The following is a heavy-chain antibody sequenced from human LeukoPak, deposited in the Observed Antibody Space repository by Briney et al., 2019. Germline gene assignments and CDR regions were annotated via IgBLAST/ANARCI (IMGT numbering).Heavy chain of an antibody. CDR2: ISPSGGGT. Sequence: ASVKVSCKSSGYTFSSYYIHWVRQAPGQGLEWMGIISPSGGGTGYAQNFQGRVTMTRDTSTSTVYMELSSLRSEDTAVYFCARGGPQWLVLRKRFYFDSWGQGTLVTVSS. D-gene: IGHD6-19*01. J-gene: IGHJ4*02. CDR1: GYTFSSYY. CDR3: ARGGPQWLVLRKRFYFDS. V-gene: IGHV1-46*01.